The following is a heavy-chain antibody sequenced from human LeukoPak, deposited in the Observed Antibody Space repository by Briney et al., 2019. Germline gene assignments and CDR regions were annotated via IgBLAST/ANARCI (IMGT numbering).Heavy chain of an antibody. CDR1: GFTFSSYW. CDR2: IKQDGSEK. CDR3: ARDYRGGWFDY. Sequence: PGGSLRLSCAASGFTFSSYWMSWVRQAPGKGLEWVANIKQDGSEKYYVDSVKGRFTISRDNAKNTLYLQMNSLRAEDTAVYYCARDYRGGWFDYWGQGTLVTVSS. D-gene: IGHD6-19*01. J-gene: IGHJ4*02. V-gene: IGHV3-7*01.